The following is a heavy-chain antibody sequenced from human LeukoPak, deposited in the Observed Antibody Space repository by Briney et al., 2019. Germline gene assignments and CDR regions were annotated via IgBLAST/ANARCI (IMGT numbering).Heavy chain of an antibody. Sequence: KPSETLSLTXAVYGGSFSGYYWSWIRQPPGKGLEWIEEINHSGSTNYNPSLKSRATISITTSKTKFSLKLSSVTAADTAVYYCARPVSGSSGWYYNYWGQGTLVTVSS. D-gene: IGHD6-19*01. CDR1: GGSFSGYY. J-gene: IGHJ4*02. CDR3: ARPVSGSSGWYYNY. V-gene: IGHV4-34*01. CDR2: INHSGST.